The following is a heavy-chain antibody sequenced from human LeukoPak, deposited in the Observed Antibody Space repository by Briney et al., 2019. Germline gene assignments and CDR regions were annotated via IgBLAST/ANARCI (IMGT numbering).Heavy chain of an antibody. Sequence: SGTLSLTCAVSGDSFSNNNWWSWVRRPPGKGLEWIGEISHSGSTNYNPSLKSRVTISVDTSKNQFSLKLSSVTAADTAVYYCARDRGSGWYSRQFDPWGQGTLVTVSS. V-gene: IGHV4-4*02. D-gene: IGHD6-19*01. CDR1: GDSFSNNNW. CDR3: ARDRGSGWYSRQFDP. J-gene: IGHJ5*02. CDR2: ISHSGST.